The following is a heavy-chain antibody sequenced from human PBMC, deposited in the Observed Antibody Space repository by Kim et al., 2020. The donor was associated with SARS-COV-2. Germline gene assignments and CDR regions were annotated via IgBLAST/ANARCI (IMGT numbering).Heavy chain of an antibody. CDR2: DGRAK. V-gene: IGHV3-7*01. CDR3: VRAAGF. J-gene: IGHJ4*02. D-gene: IGHD6-25*01. Sequence: DGRAKNHLDSGKGRFTISRDNAKNSLYLQMNSLRVDDTAVYYCVRAAGFWGQGTLVTVSS.